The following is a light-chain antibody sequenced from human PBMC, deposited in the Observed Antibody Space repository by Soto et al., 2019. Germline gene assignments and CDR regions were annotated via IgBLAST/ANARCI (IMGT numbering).Light chain of an antibody. J-gene: IGKJ3*01. Sequence: DIVMTQSPDSLAVSLGERATINCKSRQSILYSSNNKNYLAWYQQKPGQPPKLLIYWASTRESGVPDRLSGSGSGTDFTLTISSLQAEDGAVYYCQPYYSSPFTFGPGTKVDIK. CDR1: QSILYSSNNKNY. CDR3: QPYYSSPFT. V-gene: IGKV4-1*01. CDR2: WAS.